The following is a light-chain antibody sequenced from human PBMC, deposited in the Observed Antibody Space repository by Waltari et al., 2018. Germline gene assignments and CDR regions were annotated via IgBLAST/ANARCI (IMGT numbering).Light chain of an antibody. V-gene: IGLV2-11*03. CDR2: DVS. CDR3: CSYAAGSLYV. Sequence: VSGSPGQSVTISCTGTSSDVGGYNFVSWYQQHPDKAPKFMIYDVSKRPSGVPDRFSGSKSGNTASLTISGLQAEDEADYYCCSYAAGSLYVFGTGTKVTVL. J-gene: IGLJ1*01. CDR1: SSDVGGYNF.